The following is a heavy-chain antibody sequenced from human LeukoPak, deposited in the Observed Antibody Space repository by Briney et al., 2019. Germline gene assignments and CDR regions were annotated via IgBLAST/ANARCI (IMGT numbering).Heavy chain of an antibody. Sequence: GGSLRLSCAASGFTFSSYWMSWVRQAPGKGLEWVANIKQDGSEKYYVDSVKGRFTISRDNAKNSLYLQMNSLRAEDTAVYYCARAGLGSGSFGAFDVWGQETMVTVSS. J-gene: IGHJ3*01. CDR3: ARAGLGSGSFGAFDV. CDR2: IKQDGSEK. CDR1: GFTFSSYW. D-gene: IGHD3-10*01. V-gene: IGHV3-7*04.